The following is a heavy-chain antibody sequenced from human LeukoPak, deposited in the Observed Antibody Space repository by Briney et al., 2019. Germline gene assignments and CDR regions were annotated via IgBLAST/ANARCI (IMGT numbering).Heavy chain of an antibody. CDR1: GFTFSSYS. V-gene: IGHV3-21*01. CDR3: ARDLASGYDQEADAFDI. D-gene: IGHD5-12*01. J-gene: IGHJ3*02. Sequence: GGSLRLSCAASGFTFSSYSMNWVRQAPGKGLEWVSSISSSSSYIYYADSVKGRFTISRDNAKNSLYLQMNSLRAEDTAVYYCARDLASGYDQEADAFDIWGQGAMVTVPS. CDR2: ISSSSSYI.